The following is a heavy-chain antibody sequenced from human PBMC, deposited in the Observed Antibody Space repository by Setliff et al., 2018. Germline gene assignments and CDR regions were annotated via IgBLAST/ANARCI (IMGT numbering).Heavy chain of an antibody. CDR3: AREPRDKPEDI. CDR1: GFTFSKYW. V-gene: IGHV3-7*03. CDR2: IKEDGREK. Sequence: GGSLRLSCAASGFTFSKYWMSWVRQAPGKGPEWVANIKEDGREKYYVDSVKGRFTISGDNAKNSLYLEMNSLRDDDTAVYYCAREPRDKPEDIWGQGTMVTVSS. J-gene: IGHJ3*02.